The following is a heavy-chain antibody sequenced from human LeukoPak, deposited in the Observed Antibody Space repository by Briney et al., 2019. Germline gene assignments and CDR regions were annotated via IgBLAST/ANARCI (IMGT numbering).Heavy chain of an antibody. CDR1: GFPFSSYA. V-gene: IGHV3-23*01. J-gene: IGHJ4*02. CDR3: VRSLDY. Sequence: GGSLRLSCAASGFPFSSYAMIWVRQAPGKGLEWVSVIAGSDGFTQYADSVKGRFTISRDNSKNTVYLQMNRLRVEDTALYYCVRSLDYWGQGTLVTVSS. CDR2: IAGSDGFT.